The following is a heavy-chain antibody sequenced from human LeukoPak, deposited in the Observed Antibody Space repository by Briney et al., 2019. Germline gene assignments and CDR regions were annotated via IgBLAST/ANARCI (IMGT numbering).Heavy chain of an antibody. CDR2: VNSDGSST. Sequence: PGGSLRLSCAASGFAFSSYWLHWVRQAPGKGLVWVSRVNSDGSSTNHADSVEGRFTVSRDNAKNTLFLQMNSLRVEDTALYYCVSGDYGNYWGQGTLVTVSS. J-gene: IGHJ4*02. V-gene: IGHV3-74*01. D-gene: IGHD4-17*01. CDR1: GFAFSSYW. CDR3: VSGDYGNY.